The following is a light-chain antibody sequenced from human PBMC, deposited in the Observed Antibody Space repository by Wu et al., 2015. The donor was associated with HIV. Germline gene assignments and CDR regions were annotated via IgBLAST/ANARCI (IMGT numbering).Light chain of an antibody. CDR2: AAS. Sequence: EIVLTQSPATLSLSPGDRATLSCRASQSIASYLAWYQQRPGQAPRLLISAASSRATGIPDRFSGSGSETDFTLTISRLEPEDFAVYYCQQYGSSPPISFGQGTKVEI. CDR3: QQYGSSPPIS. V-gene: IGKV3-20*01. CDR1: QSIASY. J-gene: IGKJ2*03.